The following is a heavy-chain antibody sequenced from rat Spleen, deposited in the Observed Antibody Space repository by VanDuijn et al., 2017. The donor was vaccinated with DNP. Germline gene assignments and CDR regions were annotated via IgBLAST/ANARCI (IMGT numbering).Heavy chain of an antibody. Sequence: EVQLQESGPGLVKPSQSLSLTCSVTGYSITSDYWGWIRKFPGNKMEWVGHITYSGDTSYNPSLRSRISITRDTSKNQFFLQLNSVTTEDTATYYCARWPGYNPPYAMDAWGQGTSVTVSS. D-gene: IGHD1-4*01. V-gene: IGHV3-1*01. J-gene: IGHJ4*01. CDR2: ITYSGDT. CDR3: ARWPGYNPPYAMDA. CDR1: GYSITSDY.